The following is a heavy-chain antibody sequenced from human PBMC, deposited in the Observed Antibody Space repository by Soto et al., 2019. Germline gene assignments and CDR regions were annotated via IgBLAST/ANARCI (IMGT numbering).Heavy chain of an antibody. CDR3: ARDAVLYGDYVGGVGAFDV. CDR2: IWYDGSNK. J-gene: IGHJ3*01. CDR1: GFTFSSYG. Sequence: QVQLVESGGGVVQPGRSLRLSCAASGFTFSSYGMHWVRQAPGKGLEWVAVIWYDGSNKYYADSVKGRFTISRDNSKNTLYLQMNSLRAEDTAVYYCARDAVLYGDYVGGVGAFDVWGQGTMVTVSS. V-gene: IGHV3-33*01. D-gene: IGHD4-17*01.